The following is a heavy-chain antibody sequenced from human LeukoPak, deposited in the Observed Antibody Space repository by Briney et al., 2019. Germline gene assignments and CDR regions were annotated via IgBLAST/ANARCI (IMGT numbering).Heavy chain of an antibody. J-gene: IGHJ4*02. V-gene: IGHV1-2*02. Sequence: ASVKVSCKSSGYSFSDYYMHWVRQAPGQGLEWMGWINPDTGGTNFAQRFQGRVTMTRDTSINTAYMELSSLTSDDTAVYYCAFLARTGARDWGQGTLVTVSS. D-gene: IGHD5-12*01. CDR2: INPDTGGT. CDR3: AFLARTGARD. CDR1: GYSFSDYY.